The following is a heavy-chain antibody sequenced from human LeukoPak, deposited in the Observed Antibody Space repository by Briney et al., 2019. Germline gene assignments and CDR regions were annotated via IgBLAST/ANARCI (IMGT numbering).Heavy chain of an antibody. CDR1: GFIVSTND. J-gene: IGHJ4*02. D-gene: IGHD3-22*01. Sequence: GESLRLSCAASGFIVSTNDMSWVRQAPGKGLEWVSVIRSDGRTYYGDSVKGRFIISRDNSKNTVYLQMNSLRAEDTAVYYCVRYDGSGNWGQGTLVTVSS. CDR3: VRYDGSGN. CDR2: IRSDGRT. V-gene: IGHV3-53*01.